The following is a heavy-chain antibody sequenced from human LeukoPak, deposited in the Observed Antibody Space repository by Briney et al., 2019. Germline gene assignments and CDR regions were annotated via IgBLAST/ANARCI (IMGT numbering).Heavy chain of an antibody. CDR1: GGSISSYY. Sequence: SQTLSLTCTVSGGSISSYYWSWIRQPPGKGLEWIGYIYHSGSTNYNPSLKSRVTISADTSKNQFSLKVSSVTAAGTAMYYCARVGSPYYFDYWGQGTLVTVSS. CDR3: ARVGSPYYFDY. J-gene: IGHJ4*02. D-gene: IGHD6-13*01. CDR2: IYHSGST. V-gene: IGHV4-59*01.